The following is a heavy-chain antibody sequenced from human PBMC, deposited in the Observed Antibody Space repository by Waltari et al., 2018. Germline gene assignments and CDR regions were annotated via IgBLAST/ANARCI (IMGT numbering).Heavy chain of an antibody. D-gene: IGHD2-21*01. Sequence: QLQLQESGPGLVKPSETLSLPCTVSGGSISSSSYYWGWIRQPPGKGLEWIGSIYYSGSTYYNPSLKSRVTISVDTSKNQFSLKLSSVTAADTAVYYCARNHMTRGWFDPWGQGTLVTVSS. CDR1: GGSISSSSYY. CDR2: IYYSGST. J-gene: IGHJ5*02. V-gene: IGHV4-39*07. CDR3: ARNHMTRGWFDP.